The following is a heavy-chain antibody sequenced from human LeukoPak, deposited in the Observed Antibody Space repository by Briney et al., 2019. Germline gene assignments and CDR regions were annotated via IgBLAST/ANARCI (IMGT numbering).Heavy chain of an antibody. CDR1: GFTFSSYW. Sequence: GRSLRLSCAASGFTFSSYWMHWVRQAPGKGLVWVSRINSDGSSTSYADSVKGRFTISRDNAKNTLYLQMNSLRAEDTAVYYCARDGTYYDFWSGEYGMDVWGQGTTVTVSS. CDR3: ARDGTYYDFWSGEYGMDV. J-gene: IGHJ6*02. CDR2: INSDGSST. D-gene: IGHD3-3*01. V-gene: IGHV3-74*01.